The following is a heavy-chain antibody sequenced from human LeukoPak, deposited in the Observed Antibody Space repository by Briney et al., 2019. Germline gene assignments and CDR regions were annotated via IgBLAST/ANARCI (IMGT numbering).Heavy chain of an antibody. V-gene: IGHV4-59*08. CDR1: GGSISSYY. D-gene: IGHD5-18*01. CDR3: ASGGVDTAIFDY. J-gene: IGHJ4*02. CDR2: IYYSGST. Sequence: SETLSLTCTASGGSISSYYWSWIRQPPGKGLEWIGYIYYSGSTNYNPSLKSRVTISVDTSKNQFSLKLSSVTAVDTAVYYCASGGVDTAIFDYWGQGTLVTVSS.